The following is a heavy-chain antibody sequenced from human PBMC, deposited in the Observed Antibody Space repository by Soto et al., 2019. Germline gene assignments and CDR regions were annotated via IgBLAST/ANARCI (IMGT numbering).Heavy chain of an antibody. V-gene: IGHV1-18*01. CDR1: GYTFTSYG. CDR2: ISTYNGNT. CDR3: ASNLGKSPPSHQAFDI. Sequence: GASVKVSCKASGYTFTSYGISWVRQAPGQGPEWMGRISTYNGNTNYVQKLQGRVTMTTDTSTNTAYMELRSLRYDDTAVYYCASNLGKSPPSHQAFDIWGQGTMVTGSS. J-gene: IGHJ3*02.